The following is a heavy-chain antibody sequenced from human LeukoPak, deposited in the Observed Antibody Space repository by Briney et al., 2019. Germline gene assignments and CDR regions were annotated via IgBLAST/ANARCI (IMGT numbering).Heavy chain of an antibody. CDR2: ISYDGSNK. V-gene: IGHV3-30-3*01. CDR3: AKANLRAPVLLWFGEDY. CDR1: GFTFSSYA. Sequence: GGSLRLSCAASGFTFSSYAMHWVRQAPGKGLEWVAVISYDGSNKYYADSVKGRFTISRDNSKNTLYLQMNSLRTEDTAVYYCAKANLRAPVLLWFGEDYWGQGTLVTVSS. J-gene: IGHJ4*02. D-gene: IGHD3-10*01.